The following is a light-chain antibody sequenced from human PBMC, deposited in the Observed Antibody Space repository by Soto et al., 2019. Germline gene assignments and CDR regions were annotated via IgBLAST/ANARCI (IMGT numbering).Light chain of an antibody. J-gene: IGKJ2*01. V-gene: IGKV1-9*01. CDR1: QGISSY. CDR3: QQLNNYPRT. CDR2: AAS. Sequence: DIQLTQSLSFLSASVGDRVTITCRASQGISSYLAWYQQRPGKAPKLLIYAASTLQSGVPSRFSGSGSGTEFTLTISSLQPEDFATFYCQQLNNYPRTFGQGTKLEIK.